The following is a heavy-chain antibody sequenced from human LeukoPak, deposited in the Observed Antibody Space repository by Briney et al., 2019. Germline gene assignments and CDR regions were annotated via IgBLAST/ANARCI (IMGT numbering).Heavy chain of an antibody. J-gene: IGHJ4*02. V-gene: IGHV3-23*01. Sequence: PGGSPRLSCAASGFTLSSYAMSWVRQAPGKGLEWVSTIGGGGERTYYADSVRGRFTISRDISKNTLYLHMNSLRVEDTAIYYCAKGGDMGVTYFAYWGQGTLVTASS. D-gene: IGHD1-26*01. CDR1: GFTLSSYA. CDR2: IGGGGERT. CDR3: AKGGDMGVTYFAY.